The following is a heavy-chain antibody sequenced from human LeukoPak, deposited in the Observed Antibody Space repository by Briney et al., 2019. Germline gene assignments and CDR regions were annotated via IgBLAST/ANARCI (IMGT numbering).Heavy chain of an antibody. CDR1: GFTFSNYA. Sequence: TGGSLRLSCAASGFTFSNYAMRWVRQAPGKGLEWVSSVTGSGTGTFYVDSVKGRFTISRDNAKNTLFLQMNTLRAEDSAVYYCAKAGKAVDSGDTSYPYYFDSWGRGTLVTVSS. V-gene: IGHV3-23*01. J-gene: IGHJ4*02. D-gene: IGHD4-23*01. CDR2: VTGSGTGT. CDR3: AKAGKAVDSGDTSYPYYFDS.